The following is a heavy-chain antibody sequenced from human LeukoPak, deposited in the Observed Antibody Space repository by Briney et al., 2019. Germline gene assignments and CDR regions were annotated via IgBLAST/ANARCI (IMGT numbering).Heavy chain of an antibody. CDR3: AREGYYGSGSPPSLYFDY. D-gene: IGHD3-10*01. Sequence: GGSLRLSCVASGFTFSGHAMHWVRQAPGKGLKWVAVTSSDLNVKLYADFVKGRFTISRDNSRSTLYLQMNSLRPEDTAIYYCAREGYYGSGSPPSLYFDYWGQGTLVTVSS. J-gene: IGHJ4*02. V-gene: IGHV3-30-3*01. CDR1: GFTFSGHA. CDR2: TSSDLNVK.